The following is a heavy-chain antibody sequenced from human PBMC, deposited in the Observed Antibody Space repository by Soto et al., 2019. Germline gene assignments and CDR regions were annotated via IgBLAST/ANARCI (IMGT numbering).Heavy chain of an antibody. CDR3: ASGQLAPGYYYYYGMDG. CDR2: IYYSGST. Sequence: PSETLSLTCTVSGGSISSYYWSWIRQPPGKGLEWIGYIYYSGSTNYNPSLKSRVTISVDTSKNPFSLKLSSVTAADTAVYYCASGQLAPGYYYYYGMDGWGQGTTVTVSS. J-gene: IGHJ6*02. CDR1: GGSISSYY. V-gene: IGHV4-59*01. D-gene: IGHD6-6*01.